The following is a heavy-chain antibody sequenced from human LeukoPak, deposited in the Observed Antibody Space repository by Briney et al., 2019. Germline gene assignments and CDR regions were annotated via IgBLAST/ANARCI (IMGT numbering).Heavy chain of an antibody. CDR3: ARAELQEIDY. CDR1: SGSISTYY. CDR2: IYYSGST. D-gene: IGHD4-23*01. Sequence: SETLSLTCTVSSGSISTYYWSWIRQPPGKGLEWIGYIYYSGSTNYNPSLKSRVTISVDTSKNQFSLKLSSVTAADTAVYYCARAELQEIDYWGQGTLVTVSS. J-gene: IGHJ4*02. V-gene: IGHV4-59*12.